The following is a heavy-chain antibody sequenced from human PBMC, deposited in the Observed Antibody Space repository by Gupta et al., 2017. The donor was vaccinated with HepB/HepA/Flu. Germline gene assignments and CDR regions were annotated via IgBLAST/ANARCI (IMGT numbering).Heavy chain of an antibody. CDR1: GYPLSNRGVG. V-gene: IGHV2-5*01. D-gene: IGHD3-3*01. CDR2: ISWSDDK. CDR3: AHADFTVFGVGTLESSAQFNWFDP. J-gene: IGHJ5*02. Sequence: QITLKESGPTLVKPTQTLTLTCSFSGYPLSNRGVGVGWFRQPPGKPLQWLALISWSDDKLFSPSLKSRLTITKDTSKDQVVLTMTNMDPVDTATYYCAHADFTVFGVGTLESSAQFNWFDPWGQGILVTVSS.